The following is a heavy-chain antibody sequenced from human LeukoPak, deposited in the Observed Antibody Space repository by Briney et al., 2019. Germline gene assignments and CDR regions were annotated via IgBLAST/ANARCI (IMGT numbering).Heavy chain of an antibody. Sequence: GGSLRLSCAASGFIFSNYPIHWVRQTPDKGLECVALLSHDGNTKYYARSVRGRFTVSRDNSKNTLYLQMNSLRAEDTAVYYCARDTDGMDVWGQGTTVTVSS. CDR1: GFIFSNYP. V-gene: IGHV3-30*14. CDR3: ARDTDGMDV. J-gene: IGHJ6*02. D-gene: IGHD4-17*01. CDR2: LSHDGNTK.